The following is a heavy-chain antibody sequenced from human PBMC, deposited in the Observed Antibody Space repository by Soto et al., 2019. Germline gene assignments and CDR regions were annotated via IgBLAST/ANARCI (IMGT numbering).Heavy chain of an antibody. D-gene: IGHD3-22*01. J-gene: IGHJ3*02. CDR3: ATVPTYYYDRSGYANAFDM. CDR1: GGSINSGDYY. V-gene: IGHV4-30-4*01. Sequence: LTCTVSGGSINSGDYYWSWIRQPPGKGLEWIGYIYYSGSTYHNPSLKSRINISVDTSKNQFSLKLSSVTAADTAVYYCATVPTYYYDRSGYANAFDMWGQGTMVTVSS. CDR2: IYYSGST.